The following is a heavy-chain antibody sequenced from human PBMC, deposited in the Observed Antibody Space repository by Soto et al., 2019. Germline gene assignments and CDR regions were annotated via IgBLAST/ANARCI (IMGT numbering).Heavy chain of an antibody. CDR2: IYYSGST. CDR3: ARGLGASPALGDGMDV. V-gene: IGHV4-31*03. Sequence: QVQLQESGPGLVKPSQTLSLTCTVSGASISSGGYYWSWIRQHPGKGLEWIGYIYYSGSTSYNPSLKTRGHLSVETSKTKGSLKLSSVTAADTAVYYCARGLGASPALGDGMDVWGQGTTVTVSS. J-gene: IGHJ6*02. D-gene: IGHD3-16*01. CDR1: GASISSGGYY.